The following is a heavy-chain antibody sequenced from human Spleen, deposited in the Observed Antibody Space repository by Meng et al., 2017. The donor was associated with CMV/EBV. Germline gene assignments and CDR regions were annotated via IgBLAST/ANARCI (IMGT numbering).Heavy chain of an antibody. CDR3: ARDRVVVVLAAMGNWFDP. CDR1: TFSSYA. Sequence: TFSSYAISWVRQAPGQGLEWMGGIIPIFGTANYAQKFQGRVTITTDESTSTAYMELSSLRSEDTAVYYCARDRVVVVLAAMGNWFDPWGQGTLVTVSS. J-gene: IGHJ5*02. V-gene: IGHV1-69*05. CDR2: IIPIFGTA. D-gene: IGHD2-2*01.